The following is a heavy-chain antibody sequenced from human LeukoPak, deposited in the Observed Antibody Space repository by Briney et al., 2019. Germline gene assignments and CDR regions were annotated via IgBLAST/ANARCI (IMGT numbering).Heavy chain of an antibody. CDR1: GFTFSSYA. V-gene: IGHV3-23*01. D-gene: IGHD6-19*01. J-gene: IGHJ6*02. Sequence: GGSLRLPCAASGFTFSSYAMSWVRQAPGKGLEWVSAISGSGGSTYYADSVKGRFTISRDHSKNTLYLQMNSLRAEDTAVYYCAKVGSPNYYYYGMDVWGQGTTVTVSS. CDR3: AKVGSPNYYYYGMDV. CDR2: ISGSGGST.